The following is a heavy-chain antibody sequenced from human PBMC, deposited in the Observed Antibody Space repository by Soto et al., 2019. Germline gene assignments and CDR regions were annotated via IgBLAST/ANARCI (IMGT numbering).Heavy chain of an antibody. J-gene: IGHJ6*02. CDR1: GGTFNNFA. CDR2: IMRVFDTA. D-gene: IGHD3-3*01. V-gene: IGHV1-69*01. CDR3: ATATISPVSSAYHHYGMDV. Sequence: QVQLVQSGAEVKKPGSSVKVSCQASGGTFNNFAFTWVRQAPGQGLEWLGGIMRVFDTANNTQRYQGRVTITADEFTSTVYMEMSSLRSDDTAVYYCATATISPVSSAYHHYGMDVWGQGTTVTVSS.